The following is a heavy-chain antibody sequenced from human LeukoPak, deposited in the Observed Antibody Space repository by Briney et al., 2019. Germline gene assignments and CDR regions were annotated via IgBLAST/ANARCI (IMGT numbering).Heavy chain of an antibody. V-gene: IGHV4-4*02. CDR2: IYHSGST. J-gene: IGHJ4*02. D-gene: IGHD3-22*01. CDR1: GDSISSSNW. Sequence: SGTLSLTCAVSGDSISSSNWWSWVRQPPGKGLEWIGEIYHSGSTNYNPSLKSRVTISVDKSKNQFSLKLSSVTAADTAVYYCARDYYDSSGYYSGIDYWGQGTLVTVSS. CDR3: ARDYYDSSGYYSGIDY.